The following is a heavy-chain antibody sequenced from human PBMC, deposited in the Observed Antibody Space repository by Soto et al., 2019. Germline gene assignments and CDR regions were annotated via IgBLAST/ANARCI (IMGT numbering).Heavy chain of an antibody. CDR3: AKDLYCSGGSCYSGHY. D-gene: IGHD2-15*01. CDR2: ISYDGSNK. V-gene: IGHV3-30*18. J-gene: IGHJ4*02. CDR1: GFTFSSYG. Sequence: QVQLVESGGGVVQPGRSLRLSCAASGFTFSSYGMHWVRQAPGKGLEWVAVISYDGSNKYYADSVKGRFTISRDNSKNTLYLQMNSLRAEDTAVYYCAKDLYCSGGSCYSGHYWGQGTLVTVSS.